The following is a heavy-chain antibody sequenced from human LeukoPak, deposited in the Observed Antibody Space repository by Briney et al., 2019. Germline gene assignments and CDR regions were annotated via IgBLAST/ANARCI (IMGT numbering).Heavy chain of an antibody. J-gene: IGHJ3*02. CDR1: GFSLSTSGVG. D-gene: IGHD3-3*01. CDR3: AHGYDFWSGCDAFDI. CDR2: IYWNDDK. V-gene: IGHV2-5*01. Sequence: SGPTLVSPTQTLTLTCTFSGFSLSTSGVGVGWIRQPPGKALEWLALIYWNDDKRYSPSLKSRLTITKDTSKNQVVLTMTNMDPVDTATYYCAHGYDFWSGCDAFDIWGQGTVVTVSS.